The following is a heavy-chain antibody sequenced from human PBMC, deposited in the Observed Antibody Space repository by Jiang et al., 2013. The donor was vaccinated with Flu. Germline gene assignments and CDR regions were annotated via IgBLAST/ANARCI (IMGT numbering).Heavy chain of an antibody. CDR1: GFSFSSYG. CDR3: AKDRLMISSGGVIGGIDY. J-gene: IGHJ4*02. V-gene: IGHV3-30*18. Sequence: PGGSLRVSCAASGFSFSSYGMHWVRQAPGKGLEWVALVSYDGTYEYYADSVKGRFTISRDNSKNTLYLQMNGLGAADTALYYCAKDRLMISSGGVIGGIDYWGQGTLVTVSS. CDR2: VSYDGTYE. D-gene: IGHD3-16*02.